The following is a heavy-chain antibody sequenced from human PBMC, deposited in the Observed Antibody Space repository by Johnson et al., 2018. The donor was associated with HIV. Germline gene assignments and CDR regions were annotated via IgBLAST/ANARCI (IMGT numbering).Heavy chain of an antibody. D-gene: IGHD2-15*01. Sequence: VQLVESGGGLVQPGGSLRLSCAASGFTFSDHYMDWVRQAPGKGLEWVGRTRNKANSYTTEYAASVKGRFTISRDDSKNSLYLQMNSLKTEDTAVYYCARDSVILVDGAFDIWGQGTMVTVSS. CDR3: ARDSVILVDGAFDI. J-gene: IGHJ3*02. V-gene: IGHV3-72*01. CDR2: TRNKANSYTT. CDR1: GFTFSDHY.